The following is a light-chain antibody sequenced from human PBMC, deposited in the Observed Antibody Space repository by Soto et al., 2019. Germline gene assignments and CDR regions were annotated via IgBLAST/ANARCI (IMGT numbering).Light chain of an antibody. J-gene: IGKJ3*01. V-gene: IGKV3-20*01. Sequence: EIVLTQSPGTLSLSPGERATLSCRASQSISNSYLAWYQQKPGQAPRLLVYGASSRATGIPDRFSGSGSGTDFTLTISRLEPEDFAMYYCQQYSSSRFTFGPGTKVDVK. CDR1: QSISNSY. CDR2: GAS. CDR3: QQYSSSRFT.